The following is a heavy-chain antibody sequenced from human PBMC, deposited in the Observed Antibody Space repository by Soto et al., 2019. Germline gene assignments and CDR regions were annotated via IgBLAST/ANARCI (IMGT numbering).Heavy chain of an antibody. CDR3: AKVFYGDYVGGIWDY. J-gene: IGHJ4*02. Sequence: EVQLLESGGGLVQPGGSLRLSCAASGFTFSSYAMSWVRQAPGKGLEWVSAISGSGGSTYYADSVKGRFTISRDNPKNTLYLQMNSLRAEDTAVYSCAKVFYGDYVGGIWDYWGQGTLVTVSS. D-gene: IGHD4-17*01. CDR1: GFTFSSYA. CDR2: ISGSGGST. V-gene: IGHV3-23*01.